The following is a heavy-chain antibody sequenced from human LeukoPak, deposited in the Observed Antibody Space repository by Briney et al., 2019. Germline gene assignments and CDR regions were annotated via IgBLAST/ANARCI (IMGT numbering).Heavy chain of an antibody. CDR3: ARVRRTTLDY. CDR1: GGTFSSYA. V-gene: IGHV1-2*02. CDR2: INPNSGGT. Sequence: ASVKVSCKASGGTFSSYAISWVRQAPGQGLEWMGWINPNSGGTNYAQKFQGRVTMTRDTSISTAYMELSRLRSDDTAVYYCARVRRTTLDYWGQGTLVTVSS. J-gene: IGHJ4*02. D-gene: IGHD4-17*01.